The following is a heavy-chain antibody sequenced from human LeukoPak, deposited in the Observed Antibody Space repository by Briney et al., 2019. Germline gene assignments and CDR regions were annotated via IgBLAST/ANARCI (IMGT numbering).Heavy chain of an antibody. CDR3: ARPIRDSGIFRGLVY. Sequence: AGKLSLNCAASAFSFYTYAMHWQRHAQGKELEVISASSSNGATTYDSNSVKGRFTISRDSSKSTLFLQMGSLTTADMAVYYCARPIRDSGIFRGLVYWGQGILVTVSS. CDR1: AFSFYTYA. CDR2: SSSNGATT. J-gene: IGHJ4*02. D-gene: IGHD3-10*01. V-gene: IGHV3-64*01.